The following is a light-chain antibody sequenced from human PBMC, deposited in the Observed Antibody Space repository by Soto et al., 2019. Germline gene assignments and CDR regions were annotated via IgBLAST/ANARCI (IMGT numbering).Light chain of an antibody. CDR1: HSIGSW. CDR3: QHYNSYLEA. CDR2: KTS. J-gene: IGKJ1*01. V-gene: IGKV1-5*03. Sequence: DTQITQSPSTLSASVGDRVTITCRASHSIGSWLAWYQQKPGKAPKLLIYKTSILENGVPSRFSGSGSGTEFTLTISSLQPDDFATYYCQHYNSYLEAFGQGAKVDIK.